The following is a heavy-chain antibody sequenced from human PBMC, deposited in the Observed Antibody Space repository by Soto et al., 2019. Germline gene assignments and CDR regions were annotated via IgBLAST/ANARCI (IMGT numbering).Heavy chain of an antibody. CDR2: INPSGGST. V-gene: IGHV1-46*01. J-gene: IGHJ6*02. CDR3: ARGQFPDYYGMDV. CDR1: GYTFTSYY. Sequence: ASVKVSCKASGYTFTSYYMHWLRQAPGQGLEWMGIINPSGGSTSYAQKFQGRVTITADESTSTAYMELSSLRSEDTAVYYCARGQFPDYYGMDVWGQGTTVTVSS. D-gene: IGHD2-21*01.